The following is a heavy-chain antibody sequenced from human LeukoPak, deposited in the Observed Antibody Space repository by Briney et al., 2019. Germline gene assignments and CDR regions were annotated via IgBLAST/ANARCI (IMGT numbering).Heavy chain of an antibody. CDR1: GYTFTVYF. CDR2: INPNSGGT. Sequence: WASVKVSCKASGYTFTVYFMHWVRQAPGQGLEWMGWINPNSGGTNYAQKFQGRVTMTRDTSISTAYMELSRLRSGDTAVYYCARELNYDSSGYYFDYWGQGTLVTVSS. J-gene: IGHJ4*02. V-gene: IGHV1-2*02. CDR3: ARELNYDSSGYYFDY. D-gene: IGHD3-22*01.